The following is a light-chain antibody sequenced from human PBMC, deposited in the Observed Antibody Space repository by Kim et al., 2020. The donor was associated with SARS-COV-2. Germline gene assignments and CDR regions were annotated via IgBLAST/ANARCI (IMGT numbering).Light chain of an antibody. V-gene: IGLV1-47*01. CDR3: ATWDDSLSGRVV. CDR2: RNT. J-gene: IGLJ2*01. Sequence: QRVIISYSRSNTNLGNDFIYWYQQLPGAAPKLLICRNTQRPSGVPDRFSGSKSGTSASLAISGLRSEDEADYYCATWDDSLSGRVVFGGGTQLTVL. CDR1: NTNLGNDF.